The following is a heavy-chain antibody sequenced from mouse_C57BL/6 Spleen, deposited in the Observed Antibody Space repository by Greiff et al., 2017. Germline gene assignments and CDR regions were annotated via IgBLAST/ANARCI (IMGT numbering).Heavy chain of an antibody. D-gene: IGHD1-1*01. V-gene: IGHV1-59*01. J-gene: IGHJ2*01. Sequence: VQLQQPGAELVRPGTSVKLSCKASGYTFTSYWMHWVKQRPGQGLEWIGVIDPSDSYTNYNQKFKGKATLTVDTSSSTAYMQLSRLTSEDSAVYYCARWGTVVAHFDYWGQGTTLTVSS. CDR2: IDPSDSYT. CDR3: ARWGTVVAHFDY. CDR1: GYTFTSYW.